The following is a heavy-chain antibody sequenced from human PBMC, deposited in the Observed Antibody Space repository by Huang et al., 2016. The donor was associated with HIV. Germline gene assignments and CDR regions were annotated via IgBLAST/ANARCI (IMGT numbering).Heavy chain of an antibody. CDR1: GGTFSSYA. CDR2: IIPIFGTA. Sequence: QVQLVQSGAEVKKPGSSVKVSCKASGGTFSSYAISWVRQAPGQGLEWMGGIIPIFGTANDAQKFQGRVTITADESTSTAYMELSSLRSEDTAVYYCARVESRRYYDSSGYYYWGQGTLVTVSS. D-gene: IGHD3-22*01. CDR3: ARVESRRYYDSSGYYY. V-gene: IGHV1-69*01. J-gene: IGHJ4*02.